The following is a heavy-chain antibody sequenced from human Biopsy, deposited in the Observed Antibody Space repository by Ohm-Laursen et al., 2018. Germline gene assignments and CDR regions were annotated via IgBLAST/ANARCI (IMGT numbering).Heavy chain of an antibody. Sequence: GASVKPSCKTPGGTFSNYGVNWVRQAPGQGLEWLGGNIPILGTGNYAQKFQDRVTVAADTSTSTATMELRSLRSDDTAVYYCATKLTGYFHHWGQGTLVIVSS. J-gene: IGHJ1*01. CDR2: NIPILGTG. V-gene: IGHV1-69*06. CDR3: ATKLTGYFHH. CDR1: GGTFSNYG. D-gene: IGHD3-9*01.